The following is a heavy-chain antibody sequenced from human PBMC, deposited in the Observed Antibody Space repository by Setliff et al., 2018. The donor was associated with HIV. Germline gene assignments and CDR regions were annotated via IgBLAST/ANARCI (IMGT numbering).Heavy chain of an antibody. D-gene: IGHD4-17*01. CDR2: IIPIFGTA. J-gene: IGHJ3*02. CDR1: GGPFSSYA. Sequence: PVQVSCKASGGPFSSYAISWVRQAPGQGLEWMGGIIPIFGTANYAQKFQGRVTITADESTSTAYMELSSLRSEDTAVYYCASPTTVTGDAFDIWGQGTMVTVSS. CDR3: ASPTTVTGDAFDI. V-gene: IGHV1-69*13.